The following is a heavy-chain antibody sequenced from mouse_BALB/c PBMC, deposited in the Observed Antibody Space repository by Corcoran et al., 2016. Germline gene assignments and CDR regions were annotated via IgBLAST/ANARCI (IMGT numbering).Heavy chain of an antibody. D-gene: IGHD4-1*01. V-gene: IGHV3-6*02. Sequence: DVQLQESGPGLVKPSQSLSLTCSVTGYSITSGYYWNWIRRFPGNKLEWMGYISYDGSNNYNPSLKNRISITRDTSKNQFFLKLNSVTTEDTATYYCASGTYYFDYWGQGTTLTVSS. J-gene: IGHJ2*01. CDR3: ASGTYYFDY. CDR1: GYSITSGYY. CDR2: ISYDGSN.